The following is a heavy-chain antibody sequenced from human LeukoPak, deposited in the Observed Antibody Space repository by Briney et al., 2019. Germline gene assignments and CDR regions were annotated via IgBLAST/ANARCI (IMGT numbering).Heavy chain of an antibody. Sequence: ASVKVSCKASGYTFTGYYMHWVRQAPGQGLEWMGWINPNSGGTNYAQKFQGRVTMTRDTSISTAYMELSRLRSDDTAVYYCARDDPREPRFDYWGQGTLVTVSS. CDR2: INPNSGGT. CDR1: GYTFTGYY. V-gene: IGHV1-2*02. D-gene: IGHD1-14*01. J-gene: IGHJ4*02. CDR3: ARDDPREPRFDY.